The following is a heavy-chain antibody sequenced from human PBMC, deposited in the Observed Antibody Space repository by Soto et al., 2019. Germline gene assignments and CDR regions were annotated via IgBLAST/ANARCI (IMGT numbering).Heavy chain of an antibody. J-gene: IGHJ6*02. V-gene: IGHV3-30*18. CDR1: GFTFSSYG. CDR3: AKSTSYGGSSDDYGMDV. CDR2: ISYDGSNK. Sequence: LRLSCAASGFTFSSYGMHWVRQAPGKGLEWVAVISYDGSNKYYADSVKGRFTISRDNSKNTLYLQMNSLRAEDTAVYYCAKSTSYGGSSDDYGMDVWGQGTTVTVSS. D-gene: IGHD2-2*01.